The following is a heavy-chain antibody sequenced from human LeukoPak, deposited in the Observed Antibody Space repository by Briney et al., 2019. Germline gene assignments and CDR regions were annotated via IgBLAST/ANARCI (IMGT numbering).Heavy chain of an antibody. V-gene: IGHV3-30*04. D-gene: IGHD6-19*01. CDR2: ISYDGGNK. Sequence: GRSLRLSCAASGFTFSTYAMHWVRQAPGKGLEWVAVISYDGGNKYYADSVKGRFTISRDNSKNTLYLQMNSLRAEDTAVYYCAREVGYSSGWYYYYYGMDVWGQGTTVTVSS. J-gene: IGHJ6*02. CDR1: GFTFSTYA. CDR3: AREVGYSSGWYYYYYGMDV.